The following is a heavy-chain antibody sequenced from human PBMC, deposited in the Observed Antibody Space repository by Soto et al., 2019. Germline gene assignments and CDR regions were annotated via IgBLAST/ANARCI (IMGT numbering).Heavy chain of an antibody. CDR2: ISSSSSYI. D-gene: IGHD2-15*01. Sequence: GGSLRLSCAASGFTFSSYSMNWVRQAPGKGLEWVSSISSSSSYIYYADSVKGRFTISRDNAKNSLYLQMNSLRAEDTAVYYGARDIPPPRVAALGGGGDYWGQGTLVTVSS. J-gene: IGHJ4*02. CDR3: ARDIPPPRVAALGGGGDY. V-gene: IGHV3-21*01. CDR1: GFTFSSYS.